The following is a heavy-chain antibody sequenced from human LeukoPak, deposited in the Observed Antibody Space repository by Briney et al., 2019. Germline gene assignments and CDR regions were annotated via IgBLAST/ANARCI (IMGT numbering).Heavy chain of an antibody. J-gene: IGHJ4*02. D-gene: IGHD3-3*01. CDR3: TRDFTIFDY. Sequence: GSLRLSCIASGFPFVDYAMSWVRQAPGKGVEWVGFIRSKAFGGSTEYAASVKGRFTISRDHSKSIAYLQMNSLKTEDTAVYYCTRDFTIFDYWGQGTLVTVSS. CDR2: IRSKAFGGST. CDR1: GFPFVDYA. V-gene: IGHV3-49*04.